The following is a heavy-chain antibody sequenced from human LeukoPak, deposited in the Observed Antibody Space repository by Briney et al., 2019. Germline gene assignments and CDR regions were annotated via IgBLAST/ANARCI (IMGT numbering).Heavy chain of an antibody. CDR1: GYTFTSYA. CDR2: INTNTGNP. D-gene: IGHD3-10*01. J-gene: IGHJ5*02. Sequence: ASVKVSCKASGYTFTSYAMNWVRQAPGQGLEWMGWINTNTGNPTYAQGFTGRFVFSLDTSVSTAYLQINSLKAEDTAVYYCARGSGTYPSLYYWFDPWGQGTLVTVSS. CDR3: ARGSGTYPSLYYWFDP. V-gene: IGHV7-4-1*02.